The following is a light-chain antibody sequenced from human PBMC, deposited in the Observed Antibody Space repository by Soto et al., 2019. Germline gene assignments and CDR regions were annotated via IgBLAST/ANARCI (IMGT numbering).Light chain of an antibody. CDR3: QQSHSIPLT. Sequence: DIQLTQSPSSLSASVGDTVTITCRASQTISIYLNWYHQKPGKAPKFLISAAGSFDRGVPSRFSGTRSGTEFTLTINTLQPEDYGTYFCQQSHSIPLTFGGGTKVEI. CDR1: QTISIY. J-gene: IGKJ4*01. V-gene: IGKV1-39*01. CDR2: AAG.